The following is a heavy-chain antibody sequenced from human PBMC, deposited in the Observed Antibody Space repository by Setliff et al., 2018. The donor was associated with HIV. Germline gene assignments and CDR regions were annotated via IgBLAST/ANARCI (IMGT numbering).Heavy chain of an antibody. CDR3: SRGTYYKGLDP. D-gene: IGHD3-10*01. J-gene: IGHJ5*02. V-gene: IGHV4-59*12. CDR1: GDSSSNDY. Sequence: LSLTCTVSGDSSSNDYWTWVRQPPGKGLEWIGSIYYTGTTNYNPSLESRLTISIDTSQNHFSLKLTSVTAADTALYFCSRGTYYKGLDPWGQGTLVTVSS. CDR2: IYYTGTT.